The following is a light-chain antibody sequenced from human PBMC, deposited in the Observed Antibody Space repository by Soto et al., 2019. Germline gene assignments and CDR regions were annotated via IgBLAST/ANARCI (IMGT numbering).Light chain of an antibody. Sequence: QSALTQPASVSGSPGQSITVSCTGTTSDIGTYNYVSWYQQHPGKAPKLLIYEVNNRPSGVSNRFSGSKSANTASLTISGLQAEDEADYYCASFSTSSTRVFGTGTKLTVL. V-gene: IGLV2-14*01. CDR3: ASFSTSSTRV. CDR1: TSDIGTYNY. J-gene: IGLJ1*01. CDR2: EVN.